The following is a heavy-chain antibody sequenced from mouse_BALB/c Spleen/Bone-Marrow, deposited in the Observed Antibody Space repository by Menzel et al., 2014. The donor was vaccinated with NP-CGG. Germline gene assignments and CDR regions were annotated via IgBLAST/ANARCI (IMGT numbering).Heavy chain of an antibody. CDR1: GYAFSNYG. J-gene: IGHJ4*01. V-gene: IGHV1-80*01. D-gene: IGHD2-4*01. Sequence: QVQLQQPGAEVMRPGSSVNISCKASGYAFSNYGMNWVKQRPGQGLEWIGQIYPGDGDTNYNGKFKGRVTLTADKSSSTACMQRSSLTSEDSAVYFCASVYDYGRGYAMDYWGQGTSVTVSS. CDR2: IYPGDGDT. CDR3: ASVYDYGRGYAMDY.